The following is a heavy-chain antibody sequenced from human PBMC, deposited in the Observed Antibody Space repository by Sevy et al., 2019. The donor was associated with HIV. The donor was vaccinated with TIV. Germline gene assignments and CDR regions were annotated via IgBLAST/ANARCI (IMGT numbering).Heavy chain of an antibody. Sequence: GSLRLSCVASGFIFSDYWMTWVRQAPGKGLEWVANIKQDGNEKYYMDSAKGPFTISRDNAKNSVYLQVNSLRAEDTAVYYCAREAVAGRSGPWKADYYYAGMDVWGQGTTVTVSS. CDR1: GFIFSDYW. CDR2: IKQDGNEK. J-gene: IGHJ6*02. V-gene: IGHV3-7*01. CDR3: AREAVAGRSGPWKADYYYAGMDV. D-gene: IGHD6-19*01.